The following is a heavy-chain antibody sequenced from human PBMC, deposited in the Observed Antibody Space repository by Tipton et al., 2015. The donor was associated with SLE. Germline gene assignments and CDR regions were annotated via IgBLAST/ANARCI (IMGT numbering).Heavy chain of an antibody. D-gene: IGHD4-17*01. V-gene: IGHV3-66*01. Sequence: SLRLSCAASGFTVGTSYMSWVRQAPGKGLEWVSVMYSGGSTLYAESVKGRFTISRDNAKNTLYLQMNSLRAEDTAVYYCARVTAMTSFYMDVWGRGTTVTVSS. CDR2: MYSGGST. J-gene: IGHJ6*03. CDR3: ARVTAMTSFYMDV. CDR1: GFTVGTSY.